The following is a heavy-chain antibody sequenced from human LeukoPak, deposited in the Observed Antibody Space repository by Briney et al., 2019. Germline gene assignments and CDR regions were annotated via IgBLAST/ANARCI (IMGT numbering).Heavy chain of an antibody. J-gene: IGHJ3*02. V-gene: IGHV4-59*01. Sequence: SETLSLTCTVSSGSFRTYYWSWIRQPPGKGLEWIGYIYYSGSTNYNPSLKSRVTISVDTSKNQFSLKLSSVTAADTAVYYCARDRRGYSYGYIAFDIWGQGTMVTISS. CDR2: IYYSGST. CDR3: ARDRRGYSYGYIAFDI. D-gene: IGHD5-18*01. CDR1: SGSFRTYY.